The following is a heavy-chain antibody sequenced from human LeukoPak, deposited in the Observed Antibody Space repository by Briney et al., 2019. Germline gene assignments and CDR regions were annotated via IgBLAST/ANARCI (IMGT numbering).Heavy chain of an antibody. J-gene: IGHJ4*02. CDR2: INHSGST. D-gene: IGHD5-18*01. V-gene: IGHV4-34*01. CDR1: GGSFSGYY. Sequence: SEPLSLTFAVYGGSFSGYYWSWIRPPPGKGLEWIGEINHSGSTNYNPSLKSRVTISVDTSKNQFSLKLSSVTAADTAVYYCARTDRAMGSFDYWGQGTLVTVSS. CDR3: ARTDRAMGSFDY.